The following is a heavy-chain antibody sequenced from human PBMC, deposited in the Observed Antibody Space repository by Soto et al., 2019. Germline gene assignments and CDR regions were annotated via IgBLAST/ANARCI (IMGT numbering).Heavy chain of an antibody. CDR1: GASISSYY. J-gene: IGHJ5*02. Sequence: PSEPLSLTCTVPGASISSYYWRRIPEPPRKGLEWIGYIYYSGSTNYNPSLKSRVTISVDTSKNQFSLKLSSVTAADTAVYYCARPRFWGSSWYWSDPLGHATLVSV. CDR2: IYYSGST. CDR3: ARPRFWGSSWYWSDP. V-gene: IGHV4-59*08. D-gene: IGHD6-13*01.